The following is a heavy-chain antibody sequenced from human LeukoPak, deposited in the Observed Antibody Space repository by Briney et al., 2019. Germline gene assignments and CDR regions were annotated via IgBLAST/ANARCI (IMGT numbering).Heavy chain of an antibody. Sequence: ASAKVSRKASGYTFTSYYMHWVRQAPGQGLEWMGIINPSGGSTSYAQKFQGRVTMTRDTSTSTVYMELSSLRSEDTAVYYCASHYDSSGYYTHDAFDIWGQGTMVTVSS. CDR3: ASHYDSSGYYTHDAFDI. V-gene: IGHV1-46*01. D-gene: IGHD3-22*01. J-gene: IGHJ3*02. CDR1: GYTFTSYY. CDR2: INPSGGST.